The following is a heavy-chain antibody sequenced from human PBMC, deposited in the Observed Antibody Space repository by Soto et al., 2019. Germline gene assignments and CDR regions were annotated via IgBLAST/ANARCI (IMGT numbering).Heavy chain of an antibody. CDR3: ASVESTDINCSSTSCAILFGY. CDR1: GFTFSSYW. D-gene: IGHD2-2*01. V-gene: IGHV3-7*03. J-gene: IGHJ4*02. CDR2: IKQDGSEK. Sequence: PGGSLRLSCAASGFTFSSYWMSWVRQAPGKGLEWVANIKQDGSEKYYVDSVKGRFTISRDNAKNSLYLKPNSLSAEDTAVYYCASVESTDINCSSTSCAILFGYWGQGT.